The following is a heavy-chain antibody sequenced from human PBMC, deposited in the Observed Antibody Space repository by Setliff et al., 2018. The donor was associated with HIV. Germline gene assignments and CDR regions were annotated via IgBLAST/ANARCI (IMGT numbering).Heavy chain of an antibody. CDR1: GYTLTNYY. CDR3: SRVYPVEMSTLLGY. Sequence: ASVKVPCKASGYTLTNYYMHWMQQAPGQGLEWIGISNPSGGSPNYAQKFQGRVTMTWDTSTSTVYMELSSLRSEDTAVYYCSRVYPVEMSTLLGYCGQGTLVTVSS. D-gene: IGHD2-21*01. J-gene: IGHJ4*02. V-gene: IGHV1-46*01. CDR2: SNPSGGSP.